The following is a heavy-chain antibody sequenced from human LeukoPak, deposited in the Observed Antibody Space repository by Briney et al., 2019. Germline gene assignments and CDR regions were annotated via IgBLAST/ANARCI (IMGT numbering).Heavy chain of an antibody. Sequence: SETLSLTCTVSGGSISSSSYFWGWIHQPPGKGLEWIGSIYYSGSTYFNPSLKSRVTISVDTSKNQLSLKVSSMTAADTAVYYCARHRRSREGYYYGSVDYWGQGTLVTVSS. CDR1: GGSISSSSYF. D-gene: IGHD3-10*01. V-gene: IGHV4-39*01. CDR2: IYYSGST. CDR3: ARHRRSREGYYYGSVDY. J-gene: IGHJ4*02.